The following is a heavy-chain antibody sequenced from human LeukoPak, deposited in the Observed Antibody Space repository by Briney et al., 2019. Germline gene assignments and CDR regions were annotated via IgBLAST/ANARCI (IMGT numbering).Heavy chain of an antibody. CDR1: GGTFSSYA. CDR3: AYDTYGSGSYYEDY. V-gene: IGHV1-69*04. D-gene: IGHD3-10*01. J-gene: IGHJ4*02. Sequence: EASVKVSCKASGGTFSSYAISWVRQAPGQGLEWMGRIIPIFGIAHYAQKFQGRVTITADKSTSTAYMELSSLRSEDTAVYYCAYDTYGSGSYYEDYWGQGTLVTVSS. CDR2: IIPIFGIA.